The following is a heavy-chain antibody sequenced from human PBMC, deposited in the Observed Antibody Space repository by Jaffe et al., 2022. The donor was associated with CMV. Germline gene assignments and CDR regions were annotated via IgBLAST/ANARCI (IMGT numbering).Heavy chain of an antibody. CDR3: ARESPGTFYFKT. J-gene: IGHJ1*01. CDR2: INTGSGKT. D-gene: IGHD3-9*01. CDR1: GYTFSTYT. Sequence: QVQLVQSGAEVKKPGASVRVSCKASGYTFSTYTIHWVRQAPGQRLEWMGWINTGSGKTKYSQAFQGRLTFTRDTSADTAYMELSSLRSEDTAMFYCARESPGTFYFKTWGQGTLVTVSS. V-gene: IGHV1-3*04.